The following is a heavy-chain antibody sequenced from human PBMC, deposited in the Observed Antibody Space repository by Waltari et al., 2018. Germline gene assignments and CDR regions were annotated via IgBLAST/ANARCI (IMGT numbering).Heavy chain of an antibody. CDR1: GYTFTGYY. Sequence: QVQLVQSGAEVKKPGASVKVSCKASGYTFTGYYMHWVRQAPGHGLEWMGRINPNSGGTNYAQKFQGRVTMTRDTSISTAYMELSRLRSDDTAVYYCARDRYYYDSSGYYYYFDYWGQGTLVTVSS. CDR2: INPNSGGT. CDR3: ARDRYYYDSSGYYYYFDY. V-gene: IGHV1-2*06. J-gene: IGHJ4*02. D-gene: IGHD3-22*01.